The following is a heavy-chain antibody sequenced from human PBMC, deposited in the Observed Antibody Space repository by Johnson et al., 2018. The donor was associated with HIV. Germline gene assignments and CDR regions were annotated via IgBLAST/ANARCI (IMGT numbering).Heavy chain of an antibody. Sequence: VQLVESGGGLVQPGGSLRLSCADSGFTFSTYAMHWVRQAPGKGLEWVSVIYSGGSTYYADSVKGRFTISRDNSKNTLYLQMNSLRAEDTALYYCARGNYYGSGSYGAFDIWGQGTMVTVSS. J-gene: IGHJ3*02. D-gene: IGHD3-10*01. CDR1: GFTFSTYA. V-gene: IGHV3-66*01. CDR2: IYSGGST. CDR3: ARGNYYGSGSYGAFDI.